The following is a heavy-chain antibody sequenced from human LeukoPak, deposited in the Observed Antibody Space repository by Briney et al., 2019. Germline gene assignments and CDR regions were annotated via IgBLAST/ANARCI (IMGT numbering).Heavy chain of an antibody. D-gene: IGHD3-10*01. CDR3: AREGFGELLVGWFDP. CDR1: GGSISSGGYY. V-gene: IGHV4-31*03. J-gene: IGHJ5*02. CDR2: IYYSGST. Sequence: PSETLSLTCTVSGGSISSGGYYWSWICQHPGKGLEWIGYIYYSGSTYYNPSLKSRVTISVDTSKNQFSLKLSSVTAADTAVYYCAREGFGELLVGWFDPWGQGTLVTVSS.